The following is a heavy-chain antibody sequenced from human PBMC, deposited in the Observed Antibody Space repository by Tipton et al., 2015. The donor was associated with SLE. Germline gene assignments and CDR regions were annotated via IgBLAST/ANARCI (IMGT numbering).Heavy chain of an antibody. CDR2: IYYSGGS. CDR3: ARGSYGSSAKHSYYYYMDV. Sequence: TLSLTCSVSGDSIRTSSSYWGWIRQPPGKGLEWIGSIYYSGGSYFNPSLKSRVTMSVDTSKNEFSLKLTSVAGADTAVYYCARGSYGSSAKHSYYYYMDVWGKGTTVTVSS. CDR1: GDSIRTSSSY. D-gene: IGHD3-10*01. J-gene: IGHJ6*03. V-gene: IGHV4-39*01.